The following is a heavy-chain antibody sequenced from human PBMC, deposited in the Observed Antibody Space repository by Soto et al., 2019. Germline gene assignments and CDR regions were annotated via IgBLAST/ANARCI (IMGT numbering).Heavy chain of an antibody. CDR1: GFPFSIYS. J-gene: IGHJ4*02. D-gene: IGHD2-2*01. CDR3: ARVTYGSSTRCLNPTDY. CDR2: ITGTSGYI. V-gene: IGHV3-21*01. Sequence: PGGSLRLSCAGSGFPFSIYSINWVRQAPGKGQVWVSSITGTSGYIYYADSVKGRFTISRDNAKNSLYLQMNALRAEDTAVYYCARVTYGSSTRCLNPTDYWGKGTPVTVSP.